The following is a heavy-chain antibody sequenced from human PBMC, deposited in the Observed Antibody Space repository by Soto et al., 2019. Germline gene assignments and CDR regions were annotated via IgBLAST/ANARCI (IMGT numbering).Heavy chain of an antibody. V-gene: IGHV3-30*04. CDR3: AASRTAAWGSPIAY. Sequence: QVQLVESGGGVGQPGRSLRLSCAASGFIFTNYAMHWVRQAPGKGLEWVAVISNDGNTRYYAESVKGRFSISRDNLNNTFYAQVNTLKNEVTAVYYCAASRTAAWGSPIAYWGQGTLVTVS. CDR1: GFIFTNYA. J-gene: IGHJ4*02. D-gene: IGHD3-16*01. CDR2: ISNDGNTR.